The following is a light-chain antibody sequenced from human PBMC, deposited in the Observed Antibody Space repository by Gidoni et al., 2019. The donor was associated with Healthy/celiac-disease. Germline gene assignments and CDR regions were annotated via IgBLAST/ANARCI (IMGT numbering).Light chain of an antibody. CDR3: QQYGSSPPT. Sequence: DIVLTQSPGTLSLSPGERATLSGRASQSVSSSYLAWYPQKPGQAPRLLIYGASSRATGIPDRFSGSGSGTDFTLTISRLEPEDFAVYYCQQYGSSPPTFGQGTKLEIK. CDR1: QSVSSSY. CDR2: GAS. J-gene: IGKJ2*01. V-gene: IGKV3-20*01.